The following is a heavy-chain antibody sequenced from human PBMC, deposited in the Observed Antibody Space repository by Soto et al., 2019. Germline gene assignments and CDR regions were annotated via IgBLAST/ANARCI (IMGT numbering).Heavy chain of an antibody. V-gene: IGHV4-34*01. CDR3: ARRRITMVRGPKEKRDYFDY. Sequence: QVQLQQWGAGLLKPSETLSLTCAVYGGSFSGYYWSWIRQPPGKGLEWIGEINHSGSTNYNPSLKSRVTISVDTSKNQFSLKLSSVTAADTAVYYCARRRITMVRGPKEKRDYFDYWGQGTLVTVSS. D-gene: IGHD3-10*01. CDR1: GGSFSGYY. CDR2: INHSGST. J-gene: IGHJ4*02.